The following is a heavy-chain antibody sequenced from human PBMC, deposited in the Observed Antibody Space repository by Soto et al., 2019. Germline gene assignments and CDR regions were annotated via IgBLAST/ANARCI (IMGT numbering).Heavy chain of an antibody. V-gene: IGHV3-15*01. Sequence: PGGSLRLSCAASGITFTYAWMSWVRQAPGKGLQWVGRVKSKTDGGTTDYDAAVKDRFTISRDDSTNTLFLQMNSLKIEDTAMYYCATQKDYDPFDSWGQGTLVTVSS. CDR2: VKSKTDGGTT. D-gene: IGHD3-22*01. J-gene: IGHJ4*02. CDR1: GITFTYAW. CDR3: ATQKDYDPFDS.